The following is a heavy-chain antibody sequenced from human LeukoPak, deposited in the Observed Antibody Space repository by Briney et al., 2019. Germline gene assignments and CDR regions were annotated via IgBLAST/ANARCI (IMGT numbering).Heavy chain of an antibody. CDR3: ARRPSYYYDSSGYYYDY. CDR2: IYYSGST. V-gene: IGHV4-39*01. CDR1: GGSISSSSYY. Sequence: SETLSLTCTVSGGSISSSSYYWGWIRQPPGTGLEWIGSIYYSGSTYYNPSLKSRVTISVDTSKNQFSLKLSSVTAADTAVYYCARRPSYYYDSSGYYYDYWGQGTLVTVSS. D-gene: IGHD3-22*01. J-gene: IGHJ4*02.